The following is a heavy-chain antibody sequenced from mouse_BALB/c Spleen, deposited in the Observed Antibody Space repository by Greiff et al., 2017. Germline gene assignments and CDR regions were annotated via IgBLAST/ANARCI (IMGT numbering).Heavy chain of an antibody. CDR1: GFTFSDYY. Sequence: EVQRVESGGGLVKPGGSLKLSCAASGFTFSDYYMYWVRQTPEKRLEWVATISDGGSYTYYPDSVKGRFTISRDNAKNNLYLQMSSLKSEDTAMYYCAREGYYYGSSPWFAYWGQGTLVTVSA. D-gene: IGHD1-1*01. CDR3: AREGYYYGSSPWFAY. J-gene: IGHJ3*01. CDR2: ISDGGSYT. V-gene: IGHV5-4*02.